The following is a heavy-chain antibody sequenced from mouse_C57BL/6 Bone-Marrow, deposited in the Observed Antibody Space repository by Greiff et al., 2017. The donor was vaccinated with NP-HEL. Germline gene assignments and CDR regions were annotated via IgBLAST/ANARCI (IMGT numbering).Heavy chain of an antibody. CDR2: ISNLAYSI. J-gene: IGHJ4*01. Sequence: DVQLVESGGGLVQPGGSLKLSCAASGFTFSDYGMAWVRQAPRKGPEWVAFISNLAYSIYYADTVTGRFTISRENAKNTLYLEMSSLRSEDTAMYYCAREDYGNYNAMDYWGQGTSVTVSS. V-gene: IGHV5-15*01. CDR1: GFTFSDYG. D-gene: IGHD2-1*01. CDR3: AREDYGNYNAMDY.